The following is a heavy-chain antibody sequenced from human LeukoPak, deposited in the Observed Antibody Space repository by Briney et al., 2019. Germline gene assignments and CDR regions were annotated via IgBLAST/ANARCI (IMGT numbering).Heavy chain of an antibody. CDR1: GYSFTSYW. V-gene: IGHV5-51*01. J-gene: IGHJ3*02. D-gene: IGHD6-6*01. CDR3: ARPAIAARPVWAFDI. CDR2: IYPGDSDT. Sequence: LGESLKISCKGSGYSFTSYWIGWVRQMPGKGLEWMGSIYPGDSDTRYSPSFQGQVTISADKSISTAYLQWSSLKASDTAMYYCARPAIAARPVWAFDIWGQGTMVTVSS.